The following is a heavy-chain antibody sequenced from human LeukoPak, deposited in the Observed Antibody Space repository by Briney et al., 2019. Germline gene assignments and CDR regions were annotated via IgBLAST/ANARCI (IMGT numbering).Heavy chain of an antibody. V-gene: IGHV4-39*07. J-gene: IGHJ6*03. CDR2: IYHSGST. CDR1: GGSISSSSYY. CDR3: AREMYSSGWYSGYYYYYMDV. Sequence: SETLSLTCTVSGGSISSSSYYWGWIRQPPGKGLEWIGEIYHSGSTNYNPSLKSRVTISVDKSKNQFSLKLSSVTAADTAVYYCAREMYSSGWYSGYYYYYMDVWGKGTTVTVSS. D-gene: IGHD6-19*01.